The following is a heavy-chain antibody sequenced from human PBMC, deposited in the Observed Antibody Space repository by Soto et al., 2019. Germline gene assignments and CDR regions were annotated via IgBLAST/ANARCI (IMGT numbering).Heavy chain of an antibody. D-gene: IGHD3-16*01. Sequence: QITLKESGPPLVKPTQTLTLTYSFSGFSLSSIGEGVGWVRQPPGKALERLSLIYWDDDTRYRPSLKSRLTNNKDTSKNQVVLTLTNMDPLDPATYYCAHIRFNYGRGRHFDHWGQGTLVTVSS. CDR1: GFSLSSIGEG. CDR3: AHIRFNYGRGRHFDH. J-gene: IGHJ4*02. V-gene: IGHV2-5*02. CDR2: IYWDDDT.